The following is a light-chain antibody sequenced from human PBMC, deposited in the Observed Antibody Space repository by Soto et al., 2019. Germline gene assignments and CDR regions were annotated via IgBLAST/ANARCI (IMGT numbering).Light chain of an antibody. V-gene: IGKV3-20*01. CDR2: GAS. Sequence: EIVLTQSPGTLSLSPGERATLSCRASQSVRSSYSAWLQQKPGQAPRLLIYGASSRATGIPDRFSGSGSGTNFTLTISGLEPEDFAVYYCQLYGNSPPYTFGQGTKLEIK. CDR3: QLYGNSPPYT. CDR1: QSVRSSY. J-gene: IGKJ2*01.